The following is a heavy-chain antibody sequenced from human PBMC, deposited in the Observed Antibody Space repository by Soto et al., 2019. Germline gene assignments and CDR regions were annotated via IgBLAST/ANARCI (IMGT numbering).Heavy chain of an antibody. CDR1: GFTFSSYG. CDR2: ISYDGTNK. Sequence: QVQLVESGGGVVQPGRSLRLSCAASGFTFSSYGMHWVRQAPGKGLEWVAVISYDGTNKYYADSVKGRFTISRDNSKNTLYLQMNSLRAEDTAVYYCEGGYGLTYFDYWGQGTLVTVSS. D-gene: IGHD1-1*01. J-gene: IGHJ4*02. V-gene: IGHV3-30*03. CDR3: EGGYGLTYFDY.